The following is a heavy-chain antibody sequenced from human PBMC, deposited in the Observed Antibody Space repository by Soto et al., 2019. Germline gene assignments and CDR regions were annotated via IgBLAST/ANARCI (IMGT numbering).Heavy chain of an antibody. CDR3: ASGYCTNGVCPFYYGMDV. Sequence: QVPLVQSGAEVKKPGASVKVSCKASGYTFTSYGISWVRQAPGQGLEWMGWISAYNGNTNYAQKLQGRVTMTTDTSTSTAYMELRSLRSDDTAVYYCASGYCTNGVCPFYYGMDVWGQGTTVTVSS. D-gene: IGHD2-8*01. V-gene: IGHV1-18*01. CDR2: ISAYNGNT. J-gene: IGHJ6*02. CDR1: GYTFTSYG.